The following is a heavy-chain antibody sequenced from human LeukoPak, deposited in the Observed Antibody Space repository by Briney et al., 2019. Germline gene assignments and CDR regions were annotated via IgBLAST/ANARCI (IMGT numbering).Heavy chain of an antibody. D-gene: IGHD3-16*01. CDR3: VRGSTLRHYQY. CDR1: GGSISSYY. Sequence: PSETLSLTCAASGGSISSYYWSWIRQPPGKGLEWVGCIYYSGSTNYNPSFMSRGTVAVGAPRNKFAWKLMSVLSADTAVYYYVRGSTLRHYQYWGQGTLVTVSS. J-gene: IGHJ4*02. CDR2: IYYSGST. V-gene: IGHV4-59*08.